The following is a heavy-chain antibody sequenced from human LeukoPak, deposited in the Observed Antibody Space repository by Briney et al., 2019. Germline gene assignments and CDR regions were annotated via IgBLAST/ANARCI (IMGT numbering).Heavy chain of an antibody. CDR1: GFSFSNHY. Sequence: PGGSLRLSCAASGFSFSNHYMRWIRQAPGKGLEWVANINEDGSNKWHLGSVKGRFTVSRGNARNALYLQMNSLRVEDTAMYYCTRVIVAVPGYFDYFDFWGQGALVTVSS. V-gene: IGHV3-7*01. CDR2: INEDGSNK. CDR3: TRVIVAVPGYFDYFDF. D-gene: IGHD6-19*01. J-gene: IGHJ4*02.